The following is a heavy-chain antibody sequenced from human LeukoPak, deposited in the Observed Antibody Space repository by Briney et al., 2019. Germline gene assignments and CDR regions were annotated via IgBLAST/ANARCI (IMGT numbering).Heavy chain of an antibody. D-gene: IGHD6-13*01. CDR2: IRYDGSNK. Sequence: GGSLRLSCAASGLTFSSYGMHWVRQAPGKGLEWVAFIRYDGSNKYYADSVKGRFTISRDNSKNTLYLQMNSLRAEDTAVYYCAKVRIAAAGTGYFDYWGQGTLVTVSS. V-gene: IGHV3-30*02. CDR1: GLTFSSYG. CDR3: AKVRIAAAGTGYFDY. J-gene: IGHJ4*02.